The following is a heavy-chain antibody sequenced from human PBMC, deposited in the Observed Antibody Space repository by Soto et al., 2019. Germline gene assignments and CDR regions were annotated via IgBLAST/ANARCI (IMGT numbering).Heavy chain of an antibody. CDR2: INPSGGST. CDR3: SWGGLRFFYWLSY. J-gene: IGHJ4*01. Sequence: ASVKVSYEASGHTFTSYYTHWVRQAPGQGLEWMGIINPSGGSTRYAQKFQGRVNMPRDTYTHTLHMELSSLRSEDTCVYYCSWGGLRFFYWLSYRGQG. CDR1: GHTFTSYY. V-gene: IGHV1-46*01. D-gene: IGHD3-9*01.